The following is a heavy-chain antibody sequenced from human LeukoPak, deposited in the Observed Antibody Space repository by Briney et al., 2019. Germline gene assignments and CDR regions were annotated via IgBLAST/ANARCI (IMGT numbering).Heavy chain of an antibody. J-gene: IGHJ4*02. CDR2: IDHSGST. D-gene: IGHD3-10*01. CDR1: NYSISSGYY. Sequence: SETLSLTYTVSNYSISSGYYWGWIRQPPGKGLEWIGSIDHSGSTYYNPSLKSRVTISVDTSKNQFSLKLTSVTAADTAVYYCAREGYYGSGRQGSYWGQGTLVTVSS. V-gene: IGHV4-38-2*02. CDR3: AREGYYGSGRQGSY.